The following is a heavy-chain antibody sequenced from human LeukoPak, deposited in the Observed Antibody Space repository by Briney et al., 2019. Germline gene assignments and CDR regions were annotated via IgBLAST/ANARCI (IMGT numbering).Heavy chain of an antibody. CDR3: ATDPTMVRGVNL. CDR2: FDPEDGET. D-gene: IGHD3-10*01. CDR1: RYTLTELS. V-gene: IGHV1-24*01. Sequence: ASVKVSCKVSRYTLTELSMHWVRQAPGKGLEWMGGFDPEDGETIYAQKFQGRVTMTEDTSTDTAYMELSSLRSEDTAVYYCATDPTMVRGVNLWGQGTMVTVSS. J-gene: IGHJ3*01.